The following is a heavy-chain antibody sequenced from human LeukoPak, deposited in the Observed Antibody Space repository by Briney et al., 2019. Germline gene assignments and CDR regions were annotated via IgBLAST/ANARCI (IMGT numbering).Heavy chain of an antibody. CDR3: ARDLSGSYYHD. V-gene: IGHV4-61*01. D-gene: IGHD1-26*01. CDR2: AHYSGST. J-gene: IGHJ4*02. CDR1: GGSISSGSYY. Sequence: SETLSLTCTVSGGSISSGSYYWSWIRQPPGKGLEWIGYAHYSGSTNYNPSLESRVTISVDTSNNQFSLKLSSVTAADTAVYFCARDLSGSYYHDWGQGTLVTVSS.